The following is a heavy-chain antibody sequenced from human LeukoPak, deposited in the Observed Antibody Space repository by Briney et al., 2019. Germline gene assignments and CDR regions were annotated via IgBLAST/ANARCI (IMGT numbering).Heavy chain of an antibody. J-gene: IGHJ6*03. CDR3: ARASAYDSSGYYYYYYYMDV. D-gene: IGHD3-22*01. CDR1: GFTFSSYS. Sequence: GASLRPSCAASGFTFSSYSMNWVRQAPGKGLEWVSSISSSSSYIYYADSVKGRFTISRDNAKNSLYLQMNSLRAEDTAVYYCARASAYDSSGYYYYYYYMDVWGKGTTVTVSS. CDR2: ISSSSSYI. V-gene: IGHV3-21*01.